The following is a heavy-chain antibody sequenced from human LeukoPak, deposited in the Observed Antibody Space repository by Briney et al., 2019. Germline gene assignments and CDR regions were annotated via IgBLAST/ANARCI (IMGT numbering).Heavy chain of an antibody. CDR1: GVAIGSSW. Sequence: PGGSLRLSCIVSGVAIGSSWMSWVRQSPGKGLERVANVNPGGSVQNYVDSVKGRFTISRDNAKNSLYLQMNNLRVEDTAVYYCASTFPYCSEDDCAVGGKGTLVTVSS. CDR2: VNPGGSVQ. J-gene: IGHJ1*01. V-gene: IGHV3-7*01. CDR3: ASTFPYCSEDDCAV. D-gene: IGHD2-15*01.